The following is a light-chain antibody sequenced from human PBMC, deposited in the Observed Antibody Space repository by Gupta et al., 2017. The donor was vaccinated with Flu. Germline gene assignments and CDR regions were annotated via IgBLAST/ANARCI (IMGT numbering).Light chain of an antibody. CDR3: EQYNNWPL. CDR2: EAI. V-gene: IGKV3-15*01. CDR1: QSVSSN. Sequence: PGERATLSCRASQSVSSNLAWYQQKPGQAPRLLIYEAIHRAAGIPARFSGSGSGTEFSLTISSLQSEDFAVYYCEQYNNWPLFGPGTTVDIK. J-gene: IGKJ3*01.